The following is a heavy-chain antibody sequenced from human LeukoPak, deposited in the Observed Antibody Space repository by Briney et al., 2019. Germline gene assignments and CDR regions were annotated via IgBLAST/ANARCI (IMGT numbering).Heavy chain of an antibody. CDR2: ISWNGGST. D-gene: IGHD6-19*01. CDR3: VRGAVAGTPEYFQH. Sequence: GGSLRLSCAASGFTFDDYGMSWVRQVPGKGLEWVSGISWNGGSTSYAGSVKGRFTISRDNAKKSLYLQLNSLRGDDTALYYCVRGAVAGTPEYFQHWGQGTLVTVSS. V-gene: IGHV3-20*04. J-gene: IGHJ1*01. CDR1: GFTFDDYG.